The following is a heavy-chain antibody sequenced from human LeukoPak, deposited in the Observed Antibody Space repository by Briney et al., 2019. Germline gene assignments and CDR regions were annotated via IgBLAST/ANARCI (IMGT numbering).Heavy chain of an antibody. Sequence: SETLSLTCTVSGGSISSSSYYWGWIRQPPGKGLEWIGSIYYSGSTYYNPSLKSRVTISVDTSKNQFSLKLSSVTAADTAVYYCARPGHGDSFDFDYWGQGTLVTVSS. CDR1: GGSISSSSYY. J-gene: IGHJ4*02. D-gene: IGHD4-17*01. CDR2: IYYSGST. CDR3: ARPGHGDSFDFDY. V-gene: IGHV4-39*07.